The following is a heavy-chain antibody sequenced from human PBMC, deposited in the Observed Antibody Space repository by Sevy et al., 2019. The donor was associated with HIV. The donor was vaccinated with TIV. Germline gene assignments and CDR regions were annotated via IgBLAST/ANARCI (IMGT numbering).Heavy chain of an antibody. V-gene: IGHV1-2*02. CDR1: GYTFTDYY. CDR2: INANNGGT. J-gene: IGHJ3*02. D-gene: IGHD2-15*01. Sequence: ASVKVSCKYSGYTFTDYYMHWVRQAPGQGLEWMGWINANNGGTNYAQRFQGRVTMTRDTSITTAYMELSRLTSDDTAVYYCTRQDSSASDIWGQGTVVTVSS. CDR3: TRQDSSASDI.